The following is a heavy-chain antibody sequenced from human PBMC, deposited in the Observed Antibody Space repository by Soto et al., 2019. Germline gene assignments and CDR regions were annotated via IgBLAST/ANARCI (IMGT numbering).Heavy chain of an antibody. J-gene: IGHJ6*02. Sequence: QVQLVESGGGVVQPGRSLRLSCAASGFTFSSYGMHWVRQAPGKGLEWVAVIWYDGSNKYYADSVKGRFTISRDNSKNTLYLQMNSLRAEDTAVYYCARDYYGSGSYYIRVGMDVWGQGTTVTVSS. CDR3: ARDYYGSGSYYIRVGMDV. D-gene: IGHD3-10*01. V-gene: IGHV3-33*01. CDR1: GFTFSSYG. CDR2: IWYDGSNK.